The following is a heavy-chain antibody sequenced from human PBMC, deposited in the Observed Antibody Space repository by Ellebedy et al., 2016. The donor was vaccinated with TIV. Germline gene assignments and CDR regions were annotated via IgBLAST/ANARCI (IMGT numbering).Heavy chain of an antibody. Sequence: PGGSLRLSCAASGFALRRNWMYWVRQTPGKGLVWVSRINGDGSNTAYADSVRGRFTISRDNAQNTLYLKMDSLRAEETAVYYCARSVYTASRMDVWGQGTTVTVSS. D-gene: IGHD5/OR15-5a*01. CDR1: GFALRRNW. J-gene: IGHJ6*02. V-gene: IGHV3-74*01. CDR2: INGDGSNT. CDR3: ARSVYTASRMDV.